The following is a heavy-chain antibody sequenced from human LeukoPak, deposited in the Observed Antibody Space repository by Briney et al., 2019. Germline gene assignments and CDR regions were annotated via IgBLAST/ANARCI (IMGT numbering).Heavy chain of an antibody. J-gene: IGHJ4*02. V-gene: IGHV3-7*01. CDR3: ASTASLSY. Sequence: GGSLRLSCAASGFSFSSYWMTWVRKAPGKGLEWVANIKQDASEEHYVDSVKGRFTISRDNAKSSLYLQLNSLRVEDTALYFCASTASLSYWGQGTLVTVSS. D-gene: IGHD6-6*01. CDR1: GFSFSSYW. CDR2: IKQDASEE.